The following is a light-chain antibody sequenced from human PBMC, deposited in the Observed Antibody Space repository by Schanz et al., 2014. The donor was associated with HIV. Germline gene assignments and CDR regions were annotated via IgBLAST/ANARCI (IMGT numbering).Light chain of an antibody. J-gene: IGKJ4*01. CDR1: ESVNTN. V-gene: IGKV3D-15*01. CDR3: QQYNQWPPLT. CDR2: GAS. Sequence: EIVLTQSPGNLSLSPGERATLSCRASESVNTNYLAWYQQRPGQGPRLLIYGASSRATGIPDRFSGSGSGTEFTLTISSLQSEDFAVYFCQQYNQWPPLTFGGGTKVEIK.